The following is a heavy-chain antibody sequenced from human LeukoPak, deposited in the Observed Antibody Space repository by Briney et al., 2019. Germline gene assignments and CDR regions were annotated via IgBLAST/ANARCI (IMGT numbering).Heavy chain of an antibody. CDR2: ISSTSSTR. CDR3: ARCGDGLPCDFDY. D-gene: IGHD3-10*01. Sequence: GGSLRLSCTASEFTFSDYYMSWIRQAPGKGLAWVSYISSTSSTRYYADSVKGRFTISRDNAENSLYLQMNSLRAEDTAVYYCARCGDGLPCDFDYWGQGTLVTVSS. V-gene: IGHV3-11*04. CDR1: EFTFSDYY. J-gene: IGHJ4*02.